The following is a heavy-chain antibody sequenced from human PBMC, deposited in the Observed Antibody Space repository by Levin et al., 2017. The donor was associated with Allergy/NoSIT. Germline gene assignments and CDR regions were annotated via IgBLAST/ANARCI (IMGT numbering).Heavy chain of an antibody. J-gene: IGHJ6*02. CDR1: GFTFSNYD. CDR3: AKSPDGHHVLYYGMDV. Sequence: GESLKISCVASGFTFSNYDMSWVRQAPGKGLEWVSAISGSGGNTYYADSVKGRFTISRDNSKNTLFLQMNSLRGEDTAVYYCAKSPDGHHVLYYGMDVWGQGTTVTVSS. D-gene: IGHD4-17*01. V-gene: IGHV3-23*01. CDR2: ISGSGGNT.